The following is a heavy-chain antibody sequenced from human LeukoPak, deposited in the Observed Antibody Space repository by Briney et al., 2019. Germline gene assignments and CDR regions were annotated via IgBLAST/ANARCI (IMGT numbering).Heavy chain of an antibody. CDR1: GGSISSSNYY. CDR2: INHSGST. D-gene: IGHD6-13*01. CDR3: ARRLAAALEYNWFDP. Sequence: SETLSLTCTVSGGSISSSNYYWGWIRQPPGKGLEWIGEINHSGSTNYNPSLKSRVTISVDTSKNQFSLKLSSVTAADTAVYYCARRLAAALEYNWFDPWGQGTLVTVSS. V-gene: IGHV4-39*07. J-gene: IGHJ5*02.